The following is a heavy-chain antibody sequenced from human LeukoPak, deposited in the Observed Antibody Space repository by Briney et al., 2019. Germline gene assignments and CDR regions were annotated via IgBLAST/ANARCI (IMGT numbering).Heavy chain of an antibody. V-gene: IGHV1-8*01. CDR3: ARAPLRYFDWSFGWFDP. Sequence: ASVKVSCKASGYTFTRYGINWVRQATGQGLEWMGWMNPNSGNTGYAQKFQGRVTMTRNTSISTAYMELSSLRSEDTAVYYCARAPLRYFDWSFGWFDPWGQGTLVTVSS. CDR1: GYTFTRYG. D-gene: IGHD3-9*01. CDR2: MNPNSGNT. J-gene: IGHJ5*02.